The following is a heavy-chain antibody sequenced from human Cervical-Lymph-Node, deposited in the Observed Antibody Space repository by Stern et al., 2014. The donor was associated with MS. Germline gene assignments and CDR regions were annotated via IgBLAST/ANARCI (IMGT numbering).Heavy chain of an antibody. D-gene: IGHD1-26*01. J-gene: IGHJ4*02. V-gene: IGHV4-39*02. CDR3: ARMIVGASQGTDRADS. CDR1: AGSVRSSGHY. Sequence: QVQLQESGPGLVKPSETLSLTCLVSAGSVRSSGHYWAWIRQPPGKGLEWIGFMYYRGSTYYNPSLKSRVDISVEPSTRHLPLRLSSVPAADTGLYYCARMIVGASQGTDRADSWGQGTQVTVSS. CDR2: MYYRGST.